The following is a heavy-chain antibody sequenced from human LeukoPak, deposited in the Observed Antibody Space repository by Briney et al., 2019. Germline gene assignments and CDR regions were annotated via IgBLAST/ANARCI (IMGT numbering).Heavy chain of an antibody. CDR2: MSGTGKTI. CDR1: GFTLGNYW. V-gene: IGHV3-48*02. Sequence: PGGSLRLSCAASGFTLGNYWMKWVRQARGKGLEWVSFMSGTGKTIYYADSVKGRFTISRDNAKNSLYLQMNSLRDEDTAVYYCARDLYRRTTDYWGGGNLDTVSS. J-gene: IGHJ4*02. CDR3: ARDLYRRTTDY. D-gene: IGHD1-14*01.